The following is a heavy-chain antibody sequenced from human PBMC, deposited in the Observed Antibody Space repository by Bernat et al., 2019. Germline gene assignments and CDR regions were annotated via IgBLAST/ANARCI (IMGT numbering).Heavy chain of an antibody. Sequence: QVQLVESGGGVVQPGRSLRLSCAASGFTFSSYAMHWVRQAPGKGLEWVAVISYDGSNKYYADSVKGRFTISRANSKNTRYLQMNSLRAEDTAVYYCARAYLSIVVVTAIGDLVPGDWGQGTLVTVSS. J-gene: IGHJ4*02. V-gene: IGHV3-30-3*01. CDR3: ARAYLSIVVVTAIGDLVPGD. CDR1: GFTFSSYA. CDR2: ISYDGSNK. D-gene: IGHD2-21*02.